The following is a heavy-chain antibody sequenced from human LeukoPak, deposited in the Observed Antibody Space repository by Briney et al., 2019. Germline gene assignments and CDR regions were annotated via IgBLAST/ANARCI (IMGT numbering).Heavy chain of an antibody. CDR2: IKQDGSEK. J-gene: IGHJ5*02. CDR1: GYTFSNYW. V-gene: IGHV3-7*01. D-gene: IGHD2-15*01. Sequence: GGSLRLSCAASGYTFSNYWMSWVRQALGKGLGWVANIKQDGSEKYCVDSVHSRFTISRDHAKYPLYLQMNSLRAEDTAVYCCARDRTEPQLLLLRWFDPWGQATLVAVSS. CDR3: ARDRTEPQLLLLRWFDP.